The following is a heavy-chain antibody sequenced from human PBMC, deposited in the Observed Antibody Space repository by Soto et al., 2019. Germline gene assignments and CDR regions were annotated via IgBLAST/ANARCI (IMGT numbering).Heavy chain of an antibody. CDR2: ISGSGGTT. V-gene: IGHV3-23*01. J-gene: IGHJ4*02. CDR1: GFTFSNYA. D-gene: IGHD6-6*01. Sequence: GGSLRLSCAASGFTFSNYAMNWVRQAPGKGLEWVSAISGSGGTTYYADSVKGRFTISRDNSKNTLYLQMNSLRAEDTAVYYCAKNWDTTSSSSSHWGQGTLVTVSS. CDR3: AKNWDTTSSSSSH.